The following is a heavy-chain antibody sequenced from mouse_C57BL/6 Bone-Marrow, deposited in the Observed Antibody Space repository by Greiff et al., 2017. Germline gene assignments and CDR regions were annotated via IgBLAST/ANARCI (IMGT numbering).Heavy chain of an antibody. Sequence: VQLQQSGPVLVKPGASVKMSCKASGYTFTDYYMNWVKQSHGKSLEWIGVINPYNGGTSYNQKFKGKATLTVDKSSSTAYMELNSLTSEDSAVYYCARYYSNRFRAWFAYWGQGTLVTVSA. CDR2: INPYNGGT. J-gene: IGHJ3*01. CDR3: ARYYSNRFRAWFAY. CDR1: GYTFTDYY. D-gene: IGHD2-5*01. V-gene: IGHV1-19*01.